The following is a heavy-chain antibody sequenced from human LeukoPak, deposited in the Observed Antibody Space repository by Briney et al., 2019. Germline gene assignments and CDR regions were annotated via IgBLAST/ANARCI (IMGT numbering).Heavy chain of an antibody. CDR1: GFPFSSYA. Sequence: GGSLTLSCAASGFPFSSYAMSWVRQAPGKGLEWVSAISGSGGSTYYADSVKGRFTLSRDNSKNTLYLQMNSLRAEDTAVYYCAKSLPGIAVAASFGYWGQGTLVTVSS. V-gene: IGHV3-23*01. CDR3: AKSLPGIAVAASFGY. D-gene: IGHD6-19*01. CDR2: ISGSGGST. J-gene: IGHJ4*02.